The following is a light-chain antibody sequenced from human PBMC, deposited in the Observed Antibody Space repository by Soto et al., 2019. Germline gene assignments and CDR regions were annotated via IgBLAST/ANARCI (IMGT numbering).Light chain of an antibody. V-gene: IGKV3-15*01. CDR2: GAS. CDR3: QQYNKWPLT. CDR1: QSVSID. Sequence: EIVMTQSPATLSVSPGERATLSCRASQSVSIDLAWYPQTPGHAPKLLIYGASTRASGIPVRFSGSASGTEFTLTISSLQSEDFTVYYCQQYNKWPLTFGQGTKVEIK. J-gene: IGKJ1*01.